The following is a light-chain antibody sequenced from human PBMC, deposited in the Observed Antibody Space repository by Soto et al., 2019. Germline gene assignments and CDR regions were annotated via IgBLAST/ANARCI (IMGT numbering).Light chain of an antibody. CDR1: ENVATNY. CDR2: DAS. CDR3: QQYAISPWT. Sequence: IVLTQSPGTLCLSPGERATLSCRASENVATNYLAWYQQKPGQAPRLLIFDASNRAADIPDRFSGSGSGTDFTLIISRLEPEDFAVYHCQQYAISPWTFGQGTKLEVK. J-gene: IGKJ1*01. V-gene: IGKV3-20*01.